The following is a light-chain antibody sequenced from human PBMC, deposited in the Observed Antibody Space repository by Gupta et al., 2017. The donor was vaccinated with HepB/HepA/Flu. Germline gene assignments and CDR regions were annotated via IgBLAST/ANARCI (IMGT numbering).Light chain of an antibody. CDR1: RSDIGTYNL. CDR3: CSVAGSNSVV. CDR2: KVS. V-gene: IGLV2-23*02. J-gene: IGLJ2*01. Sequence: QSALTQPASVSGSPGQSITISCPGTRSDIGTYNLVSWYPQHPGKPPNLMVYKVSRRPAALANRFSGSKAGNTASLTISVRPEEDAADYYGCSVAGSNSVVFGGGTKLTVL.